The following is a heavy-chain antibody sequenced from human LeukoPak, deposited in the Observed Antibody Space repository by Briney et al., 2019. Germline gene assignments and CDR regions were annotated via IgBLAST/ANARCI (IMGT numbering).Heavy chain of an antibody. J-gene: IGHJ4*02. CDR3: ARAHSSSSTFDL. CDR2: IWYDGSKK. CDR1: GFTFSDYG. V-gene: IGHV3-33*01. Sequence: GGSLRLSCAASGFTFSDYGIHRVRQAPGQGLEWVALIWYDGSKKYYADSVKGRFTISRDSTKNTLYLQLNSLRADDTAVYYCARAHSSSSTFDLWGQGTLVTVSS. D-gene: IGHD6-6*01.